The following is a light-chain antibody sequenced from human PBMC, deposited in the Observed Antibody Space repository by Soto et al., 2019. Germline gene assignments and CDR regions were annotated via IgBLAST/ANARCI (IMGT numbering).Light chain of an antibody. CDR1: QSISSY. Sequence: EIQMTQSPSSLSASVGERVTITCRASQSISSYLTWYQQKPGKAPKLLIYAASTLQSGVPSRFSGSGSGTDFTLTISSLQPEDFATYYCQQNNSSPLYTFGQGTKLEIK. V-gene: IGKV1-39*01. J-gene: IGKJ2*01. CDR3: QQNNSSPLYT. CDR2: AAS.